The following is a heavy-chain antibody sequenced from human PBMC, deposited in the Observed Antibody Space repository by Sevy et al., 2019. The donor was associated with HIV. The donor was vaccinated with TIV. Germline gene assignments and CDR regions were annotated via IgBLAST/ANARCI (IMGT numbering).Heavy chain of an antibody. CDR3: AKDGVAGLDY. V-gene: IGHV3-30*18. J-gene: IGHJ4*02. CDR2: ISYDGSNK. Sequence: GRSLRLSCAASGFTFSSYGMHWVRQAPGKGLEWVAVISYDGSNKYYADSVKGRFTISRDNSKNTLYLQMNSLRAEDTAVYYCAKDGVAGLDYWGQGTLVTVSS. CDR1: GFTFSSYG. D-gene: IGHD6-19*01.